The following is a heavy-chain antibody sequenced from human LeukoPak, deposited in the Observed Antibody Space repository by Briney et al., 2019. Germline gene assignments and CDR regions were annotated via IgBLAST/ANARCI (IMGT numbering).Heavy chain of an antibody. J-gene: IGHJ6*04. CDR2: ISSSDTYI. CDR1: GFTFTTYN. Sequence: GGSLRLSCAASGFTFTTYNMNWVRQAPGKGLEWLSSISSSDTYIYYADSVKGRFTVSRDNAKNSLYLQMNSLRAEDTAVYYCAELGITMIGGVWGKGTTVTISS. D-gene: IGHD3-10*02. V-gene: IGHV3-21*01. CDR3: AELGITMIGGV.